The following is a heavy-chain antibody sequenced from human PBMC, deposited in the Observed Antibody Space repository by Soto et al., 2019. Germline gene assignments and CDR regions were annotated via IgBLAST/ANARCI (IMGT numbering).Heavy chain of an antibody. CDR2: IRGSGSST. CDR3: VTRSRGLQSSPPRLDS. CDR1: GLTFSGYG. J-gene: IGHJ4*02. V-gene: IGHV3-23*01. D-gene: IGHD4-4*01. Sequence: EVQLLESGGGLVQPGGSLRLSCGASGLTFSGYGMSWVRQAPGTGLEWVSAIRGSGSSTYYADSVKGRFTISRDYSKIILFLQMNSLRAEDTAVYYCVTRSRGLQSSPPRLDSWGQGTLVTVSS.